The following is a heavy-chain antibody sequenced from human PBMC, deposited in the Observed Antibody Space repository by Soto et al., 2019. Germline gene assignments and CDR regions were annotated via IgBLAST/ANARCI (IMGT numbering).Heavy chain of an antibody. J-gene: IGHJ5*02. V-gene: IGHV4-59*01. CDR2: ISYSGTT. Sequence: SETLSLTCTVSGFSISVYYWNGIRQSPGKGLEWSGYISYSGTTTYNPSLKSRVTTSVVTSKNQFTLKLSAVTALDTAVYYCARSRSHDCDPWGQGTLVTVS. CDR1: GFSISVYY. D-gene: IGHD1-1*01. CDR3: ARSRSHDCDP.